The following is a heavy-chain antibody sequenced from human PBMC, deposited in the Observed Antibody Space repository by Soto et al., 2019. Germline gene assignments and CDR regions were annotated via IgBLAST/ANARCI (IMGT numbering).Heavy chain of an antibody. V-gene: IGHV3-74*01. CDR3: VPDLNFPDTGDYRGWFDA. D-gene: IGHD4-17*01. CDR1: GLTFSDYW. Sequence: EVQLVESGGGLIQPGGSLRLSCAASGLTFSDYWMRWVRQAPGKGLVWVARVNQGGSGTAYADSVKGRFIVSRDNAKNTLHLQMNSLRVEDTAVYYCVPDLNFPDTGDYRGWFDAWGQGTPVTVSS. CDR2: VNQGGSGT. J-gene: IGHJ5*02.